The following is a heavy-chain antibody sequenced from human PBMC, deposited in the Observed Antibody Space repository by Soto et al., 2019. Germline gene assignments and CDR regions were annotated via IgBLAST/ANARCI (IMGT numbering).Heavy chain of an antibody. CDR2: ISSSSSTI. Sequence: GGSLRLSCAASGFTFSSYSMNWVRQAPGKGLEWVSYISSSSSTIYYADSVKGRFTISRDNAKNSLYLQMNSLRAEDTAVYYCASPHRGFDYWGQGTLVTVSS. V-gene: IGHV3-48*01. D-gene: IGHD3-10*01. CDR1: GFTFSSYS. J-gene: IGHJ4*02. CDR3: ASPHRGFDY.